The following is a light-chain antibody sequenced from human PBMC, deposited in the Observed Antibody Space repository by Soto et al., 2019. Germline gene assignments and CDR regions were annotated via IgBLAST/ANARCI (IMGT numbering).Light chain of an antibody. J-gene: IGKJ2*01. CDR2: GSS. V-gene: IGKV3-20*01. CDR1: QSVSSSF. CDR3: QQYTSSPRHT. Sequence: EIVLTQSPGTLSLSPGERATLSCRASQSVSSSFFAWYQQKPGQAPGLVIYGSSSRATGIPDRFSGSGSGTDFTLTISRLEPDDFAFYYCQQYTSSPRHTFGEGTKLEI.